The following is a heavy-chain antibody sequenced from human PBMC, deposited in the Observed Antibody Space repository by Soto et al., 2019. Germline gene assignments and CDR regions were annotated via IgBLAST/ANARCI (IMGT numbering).Heavy chain of an antibody. Sequence: GESLKISCKGSGYTFTSYWINWVRQMPGKGLEWMGRIDPTDSYTNYNPSFQGHVTISADKSLSTAYLQWDSLRASDTATYYCARGGPKVVHNWVDPWGQGTLVTVSS. V-gene: IGHV5-10-1*01. D-gene: IGHD2-15*01. CDR1: GYTFTSYW. CDR2: IDPTDSYT. CDR3: ARGGPKVVHNWVDP. J-gene: IGHJ5*02.